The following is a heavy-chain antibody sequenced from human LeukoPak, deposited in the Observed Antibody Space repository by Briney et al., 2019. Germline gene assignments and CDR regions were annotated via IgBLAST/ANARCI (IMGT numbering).Heavy chain of an antibody. V-gene: IGHV1-69*13. J-gene: IGHJ3*02. Sequence: SVKVSCTASGGTFTIYAISWVRQAPGQGLEWMGGIISIFGTANHAQKFQGRVTITSDESTSTAYMELRRLRSEDPAVSYCARDRGWVYGSYDSAVFAFHIWGQGTMVTVSS. CDR3: ARDRGWVYGSYDSAVFAFHI. D-gene: IGHD5-12*01. CDR2: IISIFGTA. CDR1: GGTFTIYA.